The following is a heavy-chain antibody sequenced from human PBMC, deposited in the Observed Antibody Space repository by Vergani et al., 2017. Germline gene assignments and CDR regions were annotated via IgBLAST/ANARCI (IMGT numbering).Heavy chain of an antibody. CDR3: AGTRGYYDFWSGYYWFDP. CDR2: INPNSGGT. CDR1: GYTFTGYY. D-gene: IGHD3-3*01. Sequence: QVQLVQSGAEVKKPGASVKVSCKASGYTFTGYYMHWVRQAPGQGLEWMGWINPNSGGTNYAQKFQGRGSMTRETSISTAYLELSRLRSDDTAVYYCAGTRGYYDFWSGYYWFDPWGQGTLVTVSS. J-gene: IGHJ5*02. V-gene: IGHV1-2*02.